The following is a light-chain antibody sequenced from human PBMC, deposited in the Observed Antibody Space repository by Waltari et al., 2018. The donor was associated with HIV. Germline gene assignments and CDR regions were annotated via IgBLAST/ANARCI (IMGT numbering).Light chain of an antibody. CDR1: GKDLGAYDY. J-gene: IGLJ3*02. CDR3: CSYTTSDTWV. CDR2: DVS. V-gene: IGLV2-14*03. Sequence: QSVTVSCSGSGKDLGAYDYVSWFQQHTDKEPQLIIFDVSKRPSGISDRFSASTSCNTASLTISVLQPEDEADYFCCSYTTSDTWVFGGGTKVTVL.